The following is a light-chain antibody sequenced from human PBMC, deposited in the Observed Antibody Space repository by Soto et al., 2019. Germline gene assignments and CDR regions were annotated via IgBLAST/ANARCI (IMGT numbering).Light chain of an antibody. J-gene: IGKJ1*01. CDR2: GAS. CDR1: QSVSNNY. CDR3: QQYGSSGT. V-gene: IGKV3-20*01. Sequence: EIVLTQSPGTLSLSPGERATLSCRASQSVSNNYLAWYQQKPGQAPRLLIYGASNRATGIPDRFSGSGSGTAFTLTISSLETEDFAVYYCQQYGSSGTVGQGTKVDIK.